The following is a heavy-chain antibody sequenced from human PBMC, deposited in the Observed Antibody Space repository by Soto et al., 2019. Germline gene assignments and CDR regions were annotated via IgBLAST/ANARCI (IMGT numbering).Heavy chain of an antibody. V-gene: IGHV2-5*02. CDR3: AHSVPTTVTTSHFDY. CDR1: GFSLSTSGVG. CDR2: IYWDDDK. D-gene: IGHD4-17*01. J-gene: IGHJ4*02. Sequence: QITLKESGPTLVKPTQTLTLTYTFSGFSLSTSGVGVGWIRQPPGKALEWLALIYWDDDKRYSPSLKSRLTITKDTSKNQVVLTMTNMDPVDTATYYCAHSVPTTVTTSHFDYWGQGTLVTVSS.